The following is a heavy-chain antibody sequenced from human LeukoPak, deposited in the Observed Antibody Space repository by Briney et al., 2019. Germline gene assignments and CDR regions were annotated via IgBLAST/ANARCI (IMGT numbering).Heavy chain of an antibody. CDR1: GFTVSSNY. CDR3: ARTYYFDY. Sequence: PGGSLTLSCAASGFTVSSNYMSWVRQAPGKGLEWVSILYSGGSPYYADSVKGRFTISRDNAKNTLYLRMNSLRAEDTAVYYCARTYYFDYWGQGTLVTVSS. V-gene: IGHV3-53*01. CDR2: LYSGGSP. J-gene: IGHJ4*02.